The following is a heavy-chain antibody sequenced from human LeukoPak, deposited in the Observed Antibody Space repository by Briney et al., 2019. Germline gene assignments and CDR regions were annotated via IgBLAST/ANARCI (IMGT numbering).Heavy chain of an antibody. J-gene: IGHJ4*02. CDR3: ARRRITMVRGVIVPFDY. Sequence: SETLSLTCTVSGGSISSYYWSWIRQPPGKGLEWIGEINHSGSTNYNPSLKSRVTISVDTSKNQFSLKLSSVTAADTAVYYCARRRITMVRGVIVPFDYWGQGTLVTVSS. V-gene: IGHV4-34*01. CDR1: GGSISSYY. CDR2: INHSGST. D-gene: IGHD3-10*01.